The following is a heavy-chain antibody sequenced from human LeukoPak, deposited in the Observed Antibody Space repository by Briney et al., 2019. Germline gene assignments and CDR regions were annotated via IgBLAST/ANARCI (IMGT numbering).Heavy chain of an antibody. CDR1: GFNITKTY. J-gene: IGHJ5*02. CDR2: TYAGGAS. CDR3: ARADSTKWWGLDP. D-gene: IGHD2-2*01. V-gene: IGHV3-53*01. Sequence: GGSLRLSCAASGFNITKTYLMWARQAPGKRLEWVSVTYAGGASWYGDFVEGRFTISRDNYKSTVYLQMNGLRGDDTAIYFCARADSTKWWGLDPWGQGTLVTVAS.